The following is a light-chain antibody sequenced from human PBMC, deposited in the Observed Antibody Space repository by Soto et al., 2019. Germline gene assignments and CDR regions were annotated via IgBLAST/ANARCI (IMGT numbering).Light chain of an antibody. CDR3: AAWDDSLNSWV. Sequence: QSVLTQPPSASGAPGQRVTISCSGSNSNIGSNTVNWYQQLPGTAPKLLIYSDNQWPSGVPVRFTGSKSGTSASLAISGLQSEDEADFYCAAWDDSLNSWVFGGGTKLTVL. CDR1: NSNIGSNT. CDR2: SDN. V-gene: IGLV1-44*01. J-gene: IGLJ3*02.